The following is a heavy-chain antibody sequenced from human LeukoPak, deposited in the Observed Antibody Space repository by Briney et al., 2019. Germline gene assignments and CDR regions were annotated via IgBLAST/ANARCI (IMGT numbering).Heavy chain of an antibody. Sequence: PGGSLRLSCAASGFTFSSYWMHWVRQAPGKGLEWVAVISYDGSNKYYADSVKGRFTISRDNSKNTLYLQMNSLRAEDTAVYYCAKDYYDSSGPSLYYYYYGMDVWGQGTTVTVSS. CDR3: AKDYYDSSGPSLYYYYYGMDV. J-gene: IGHJ6*02. D-gene: IGHD3-22*01. V-gene: IGHV3-30*18. CDR1: GFTFSSYW. CDR2: ISYDGSNK.